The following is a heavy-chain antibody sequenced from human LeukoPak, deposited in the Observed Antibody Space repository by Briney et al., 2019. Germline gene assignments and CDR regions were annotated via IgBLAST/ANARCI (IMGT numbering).Heavy chain of an antibody. Sequence: MTSETLSLTCAVYGGSFSGYYWSWIRQPPGKGLEWIGEINHSGSTNYDPSLKSRVTISVDTSKNQFPLKLSSVTAADTAVYYCARGPDHGEVSSTIDYWGQGTLVTVSS. D-gene: IGHD4-17*01. CDR3: ARGPDHGEVSSTIDY. V-gene: IGHV4-34*01. CDR1: GGSFSGYY. J-gene: IGHJ4*02. CDR2: INHSGST.